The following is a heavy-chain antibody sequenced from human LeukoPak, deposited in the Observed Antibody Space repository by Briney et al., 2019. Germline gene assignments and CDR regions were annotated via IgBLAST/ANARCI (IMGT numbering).Heavy chain of an antibody. CDR2: IYHSGST. D-gene: IGHD6-13*01. CDR3: ARARGMAAAGTAGFDP. CDR1: GGSISSGGYS. J-gene: IGHJ5*02. Sequence: SETLSLTCAVSGGSISSGGYSWSWIRQPPGKGLEWIGYIYHSGSTYYNPSLKSRVTISVDRSKNQFSLKLSSVTAADTAVYYCARARGMAAAGTAGFDPWGQGTLVTASS. V-gene: IGHV4-30-2*01.